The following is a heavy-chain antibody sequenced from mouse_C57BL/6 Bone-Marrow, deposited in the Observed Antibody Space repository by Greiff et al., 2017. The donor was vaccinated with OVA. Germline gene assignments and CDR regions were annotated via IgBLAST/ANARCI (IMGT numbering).Heavy chain of an antibody. CDR3: ARGNGYYCFAY. CDR1: GYAFTNYL. J-gene: IGHJ3*01. V-gene: IGHV1-54*01. D-gene: IGHD2-3*01. CDR2: INPGSGGT. Sequence: VQLQQSGAELVRPGTSVKVSCKASGYAFTNYLIEWVKQRPGQGLEWIGVINPGSGGTNYNEKFKGKATLTADKSSSTAYMQLSSLTSEDSAVYYCARGNGYYCFAYWGQGTLVTVSA.